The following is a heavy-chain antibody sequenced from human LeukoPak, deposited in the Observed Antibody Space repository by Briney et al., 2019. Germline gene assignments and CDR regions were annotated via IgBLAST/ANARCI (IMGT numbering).Heavy chain of an antibody. Sequence: PSETLSLTCTVSGGSISIYYWSWIRQPAGKGLEWIGRIYTSGSTNYNPSLKSRVTMSVDTSKNQFSLKLSSVTAADTAVYYCATTAAGRYFDWLLSSPYYYYGMDVWGQGTTVTVSS. D-gene: IGHD3-9*01. CDR2: IYTSGST. J-gene: IGHJ6*02. CDR3: ATTAAGRYFDWLLSSPYYYYGMDV. CDR1: GGSISIYY. V-gene: IGHV4-4*07.